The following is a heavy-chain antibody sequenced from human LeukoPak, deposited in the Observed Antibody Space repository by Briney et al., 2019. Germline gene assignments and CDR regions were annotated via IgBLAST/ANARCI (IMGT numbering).Heavy chain of an antibody. CDR2: INHSGST. V-gene: IGHV4-34*01. CDR3: AKLYGSGSYYNGNRDY. CDR1: GGSISSYY. Sequence: SETLSLTCTVSGGSISSYYWSWIRQPAGKGLEWIGEINHSGSTNYNPSLKSRVTISVDTSKNQFSLKLSSVTAADTAVYYCAKLYGSGSYYNGNRDYWGQGTLVTVSS. J-gene: IGHJ4*02. D-gene: IGHD3-10*01.